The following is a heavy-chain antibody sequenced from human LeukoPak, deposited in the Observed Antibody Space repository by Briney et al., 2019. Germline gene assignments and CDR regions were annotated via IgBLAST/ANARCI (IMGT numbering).Heavy chain of an antibody. CDR3: ARQGRGSYQPLDY. D-gene: IGHD1-26*01. Sequence: WVRQAPGKGLEWIGSIYYSGSTYYNPSLKSRVTISVDTSKNQSSLKLSSVTAADMAVYYCARQGRGSYQPLDYWGQGTLVTVSS. V-gene: IGHV4-39*01. CDR2: IYYSGST. J-gene: IGHJ4*02.